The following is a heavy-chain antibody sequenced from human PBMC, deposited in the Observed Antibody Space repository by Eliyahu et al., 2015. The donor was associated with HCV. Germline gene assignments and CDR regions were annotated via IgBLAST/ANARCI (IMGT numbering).Heavy chain of an antibody. Sequence: EVQLVESGGVXVQPGGSLRXXCAASGFTFRSYWMXWVRRAPGKGLEWVAXMKHDGSEKYYLDSVKGRFTISRDNAKNSVYLQMNSLRDEDTALYYCVRGGDSLGYWGQGTXVTVSS. D-gene: IGHD3-22*01. J-gene: IGHJ4*02. CDR3: VRGGDSLGY. CDR1: GFTFRSYW. V-gene: IGHV3-7*01. CDR2: MKHDGSEK.